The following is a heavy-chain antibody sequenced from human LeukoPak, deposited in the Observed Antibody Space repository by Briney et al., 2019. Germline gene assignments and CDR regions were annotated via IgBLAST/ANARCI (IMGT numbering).Heavy chain of an antibody. V-gene: IGHV1-18*01. Sequence: ASVKVSCKASGYTFTNYAITWVRQAPGQGLEWMGWISAYNGNTNYAQNLQGRVTMTTDTSTSTAYMELRGLRSEDTAVYYCARRPGGWFDPWGQGTLVTVSS. CDR1: GYTFTNYA. CDR3: ARRPGGWFDP. D-gene: IGHD4-23*01. CDR2: ISAYNGNT. J-gene: IGHJ5*02.